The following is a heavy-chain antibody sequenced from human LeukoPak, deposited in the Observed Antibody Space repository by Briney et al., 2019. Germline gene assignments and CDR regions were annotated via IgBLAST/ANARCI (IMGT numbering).Heavy chain of an antibody. D-gene: IGHD6-13*01. V-gene: IGHV3-20*04. Sequence: GGSLRLSCVDSGFDPDDYGMSWVRQAPGKGLEWVSGINWDGGATSYADSVKGRFTISRDHAKNSLYLQMDSLTVEDTALYYCARDLSSSWFSLGYWGQGTPVTVSS. CDR3: ARDLSSSWFSLGY. J-gene: IGHJ4*02. CDR2: INWDGGAT. CDR1: GFDPDDYG.